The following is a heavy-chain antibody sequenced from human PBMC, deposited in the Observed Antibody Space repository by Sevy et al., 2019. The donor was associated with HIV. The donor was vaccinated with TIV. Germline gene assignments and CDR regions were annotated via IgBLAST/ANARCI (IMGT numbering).Heavy chain of an antibody. CDR1: GGSISSADYY. J-gene: IGHJ4*02. CDR3: ARGSRREYSGDILTSPFDY. Sequence: SETLSLTCTVSGGSISSADYYWSWIRQPPGKGLEWIGYIYYGGSTYNNPSLESRVTIPVHTSKYQFSLRLRSVTAADTAVYYCARGSRREYSGDILTSPFDYWGQGTLVTVSS. V-gene: IGHV4-30-4*01. D-gene: IGHD5-12*01. CDR2: IYYGGST.